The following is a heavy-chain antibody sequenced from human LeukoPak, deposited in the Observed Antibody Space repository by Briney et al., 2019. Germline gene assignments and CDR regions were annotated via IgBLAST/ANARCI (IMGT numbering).Heavy chain of an antibody. D-gene: IGHD6-13*01. CDR2: INPNSGGT. Sequence: ASVKVSCKASGYTFTGYYMHWVRQAPGQGLEWMGWINPNSGGTNYAQKFQGRVTMTRDTSISTAYMELSSLRSEDTAVYYCARGRKYSSSWYGAYYYYYMDVWGKGTTVTISS. J-gene: IGHJ6*03. CDR1: GYTFTGYY. CDR3: ARGRKYSSSWYGAYYYYYMDV. V-gene: IGHV1-2*02.